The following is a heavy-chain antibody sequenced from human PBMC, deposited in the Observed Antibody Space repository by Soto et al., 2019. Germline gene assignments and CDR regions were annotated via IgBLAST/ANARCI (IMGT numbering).Heavy chain of an antibody. CDR3: TESALSWGYYDTSGAGGDV. J-gene: IGHJ6*02. V-gene: IGHV4-31*03. D-gene: IGHD3-22*01. CDR1: GGSISSGYY. CDR2: IYYSGST. Sequence: LSLTCTVSGGSISSGYYWTWIRQHPGKGLEWIGYIYYSGSTLYNPSLKSRAAISVDTSKNQFSLNLTSVTAADTAVYYCTESALSWGYYDTSGAGGDVWGQGTTVTVSS.